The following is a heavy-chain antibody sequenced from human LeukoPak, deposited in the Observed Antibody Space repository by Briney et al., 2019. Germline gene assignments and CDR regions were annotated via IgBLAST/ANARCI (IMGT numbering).Heavy chain of an antibody. CDR1: GGSINSYY. CDR2: IYYGGST. D-gene: IGHD4-17*01. V-gene: IGHV4-59*12. J-gene: IGHJ4*02. Sequence: SDTLSLTCTVSGGSINSYYWSWIRRTPGKGLEWIGYIYYGGSTNYNPSLKSRVSISVDTSKSQFSLKLSSVTAADTAVYYCARAENGDYFDYWGQGTLVTVSS. CDR3: ARAENGDYFDY.